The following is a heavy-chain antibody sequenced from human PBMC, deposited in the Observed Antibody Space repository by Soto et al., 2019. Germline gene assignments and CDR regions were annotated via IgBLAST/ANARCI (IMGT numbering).Heavy chain of an antibody. V-gene: IGHV3-23*01. J-gene: IGHJ6*02. CDR3: AKVYDLSRYYYSGMDV. D-gene: IGHD3-3*01. CDR1: GFTFSSYA. CDR2: ISGSGGST. Sequence: GGSLRLSCAASGFTFSSYAMSWVRQAPGKGLEWVSAISGSGGSTYYADSVKGRFTIPRDNSKNTLYLQMNSLRAEDTAVYYCAKVYDLSRYYYSGMDVWGQGTTVTVSS.